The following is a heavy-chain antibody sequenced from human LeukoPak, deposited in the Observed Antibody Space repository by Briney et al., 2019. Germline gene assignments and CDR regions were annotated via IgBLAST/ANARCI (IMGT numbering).Heavy chain of an antibody. J-gene: IGHJ4*02. D-gene: IGHD2/OR15-2a*01. CDR1: GFTFSSYG. CDR3: AREGPRGNSQFDY. V-gene: IGHV3-33*01. Sequence: GGSLRLSCAASGFTFSSYGMHWVRQAPGKGLGWVALIWYDGSNKYYTDSVKGRLTISRDNSKNTLYLQMNSLRAEDTAIYYCAREGPRGNSQFDYWGQGTLVTVSS. CDR2: IWYDGSNK.